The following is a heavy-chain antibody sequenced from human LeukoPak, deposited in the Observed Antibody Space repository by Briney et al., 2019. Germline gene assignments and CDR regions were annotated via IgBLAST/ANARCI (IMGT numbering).Heavy chain of an antibody. D-gene: IGHD1-26*01. Sequence: SGTLSLTCAVSGGSISSSNWWSWGRQPPGKGLEWIGEIYHSGSTNYNPSLKSRVTISVDKSKNQFSLNVSSVTAADTAVYYCARAEVVGAHLRSGYFQHWGQGTLVIVSS. CDR3: ARAEVVGAHLRSGYFQH. CDR1: GGSISSSNW. V-gene: IGHV4-4*02. CDR2: IYHSGST. J-gene: IGHJ1*01.